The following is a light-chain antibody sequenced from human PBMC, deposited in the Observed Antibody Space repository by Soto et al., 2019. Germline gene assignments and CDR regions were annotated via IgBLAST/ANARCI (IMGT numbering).Light chain of an antibody. CDR1: QYISTK. J-gene: IGKJ1*01. CDR2: GAF. Sequence: VFTQSPDSLSFSPGERATLSCRASQYISTKLAWYQQKPGQAPRLLFSGAFNRATDTPDRFSGSGSGTDFTLIISGVEAEDFAMYYCQQYGDSPWTFGQGTKVDIK. CDR3: QQYGDSPWT. V-gene: IGKV3-20*01.